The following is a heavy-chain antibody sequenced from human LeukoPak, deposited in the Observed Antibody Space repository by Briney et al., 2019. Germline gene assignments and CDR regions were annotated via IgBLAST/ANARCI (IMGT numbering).Heavy chain of an antibody. CDR3: AELGITMIGGV. CDR1: GFTFDTYP. D-gene: IGHD3-10*02. CDR2: ISSNRDTI. Sequence: GGSLRLSCAAAGFTFDTYPMNWVRQAPGRGLEWISYISSNRDTIYYAASVKGRFTISRDNAKNSLYLQMNSLRAEDTAVYYCAELGITMIGGVWGKGTTVTISS. J-gene: IGHJ6*04. V-gene: IGHV3-48*04.